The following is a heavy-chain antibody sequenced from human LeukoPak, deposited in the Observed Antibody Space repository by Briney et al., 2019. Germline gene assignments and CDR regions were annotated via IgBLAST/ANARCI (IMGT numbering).Heavy chain of an antibody. Sequence: GASVKVSCKASGYTFTSYGISWVRQAPGQGLEWMGWISAYNGNTNYAQKLQGRVTMTRNTSISTAYMELSSLRSEDTAVYYCARVATMVRGVIGYWGQGTLVTVSS. CDR1: GYTFTSYG. V-gene: IGHV1-18*01. CDR3: ARVATMVRGVIGY. D-gene: IGHD3-10*01. J-gene: IGHJ4*02. CDR2: ISAYNGNT.